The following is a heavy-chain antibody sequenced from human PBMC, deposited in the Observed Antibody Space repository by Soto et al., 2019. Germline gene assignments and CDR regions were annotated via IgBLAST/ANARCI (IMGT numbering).Heavy chain of an antibody. J-gene: IGHJ4*02. V-gene: IGHV4-31*11. CDR3: AGYCSGGTCYDRIDY. D-gene: IGHD2-15*01. CDR1: GGSIDSAGSY. Sequence: SETLSLTCAVSGGSIDSAGSYWSWIRQIPGRGLEWIGHIYHGGTTDYNPSLKSRITMSVDTSKNQFSLELNSVTAADTAVYYCAGYCSGGTCYDRIDYWGQGTLVTVSS. CDR2: IYHGGTT.